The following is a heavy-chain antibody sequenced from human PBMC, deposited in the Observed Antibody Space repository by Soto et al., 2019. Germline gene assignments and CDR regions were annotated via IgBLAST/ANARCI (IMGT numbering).Heavy chain of an antibody. J-gene: IGHJ6*02. CDR2: MNPNSGNT. CDR3: ARGSGHTYDHHGMDV. CDR1: GYTFTSYD. Sequence: GASVKVSCKAAGYTFTSYDIHWVRQAAGQGLEWMGWMNPNSGNTATAKKFLGRVALTRRTSISTAYMEMRNVISDDTAVYFCARGSGHTYDHHGMDVWGQGTTVTVSS. V-gene: IGHV1-8*02. D-gene: IGHD5-12*01.